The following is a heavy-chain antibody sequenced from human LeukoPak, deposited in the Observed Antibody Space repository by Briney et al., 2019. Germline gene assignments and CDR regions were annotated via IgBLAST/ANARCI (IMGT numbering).Heavy chain of an antibody. V-gene: IGHV4-31*03. CDR3: ARVRSSSGSDAFDI. J-gene: IGHJ3*02. Sequence: SQTLSLTCTVSGGSISSGGYYWSWIRQHPGKGLEWIGYIYYSGSTYYNPSLKSRVTISVDTSKNQLSLKLSSVTAADTAVYYCARVRSSSGSDAFDIWGQGTMVTVSS. D-gene: IGHD3-22*01. CDR1: GGSISSGGYY. CDR2: IYYSGST.